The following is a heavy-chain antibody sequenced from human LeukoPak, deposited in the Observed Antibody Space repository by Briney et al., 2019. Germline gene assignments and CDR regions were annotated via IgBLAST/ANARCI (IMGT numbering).Heavy chain of an antibody. CDR2: ISSSSSTI. V-gene: IGHV3-48*02. J-gene: IGHJ4*02. CDR3: AKDLRLAVAGPGDY. Sequence: GGSLRLSCAASGFTFGSYSINWVRQAPGKGLEWVSYISSSSSTIYYADSVKGRFTISRDNAKNSLYLQMSSLRDEDTAVYYCAKDLRLAVAGPGDYWGQGTLVTVSS. D-gene: IGHD6-19*01. CDR1: GFTFGSYS.